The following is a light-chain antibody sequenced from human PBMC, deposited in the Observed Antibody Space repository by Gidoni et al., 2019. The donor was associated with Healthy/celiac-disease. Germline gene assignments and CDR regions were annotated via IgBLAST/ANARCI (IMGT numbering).Light chain of an antibody. Sequence: SYALTQPPSVSVSPGQTASITCSGDKLGDKYACWYQKKPGQSPVLVIYQDSKRPSGIPERSSGSNSGNTATLTISGTQAMDEADYYCQAWDSSTAHVVFGGGTKLTVL. J-gene: IGLJ2*01. V-gene: IGLV3-1*01. CDR1: KLGDKY. CDR2: QDS. CDR3: QAWDSSTAHVV.